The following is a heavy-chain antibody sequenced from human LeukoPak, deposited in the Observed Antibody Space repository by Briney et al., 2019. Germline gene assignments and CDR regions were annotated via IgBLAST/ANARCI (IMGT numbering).Heavy chain of an antibody. J-gene: IGHJ4*02. CDR1: GVTFSNYS. V-gene: IGHV3-23*01. CDR2: ISRSGANT. Sequence: PGGSLRLSCTASGVTFSNYSMSWVRQAAGKGLEWVSSISRSGANTYYADSVKGRFTISRDNSKDTLYLQMNSLRAEDTAVYYCAKRGSDGDYHFDSWGQGSLVTVSS. D-gene: IGHD4-17*01. CDR3: AKRGSDGDYHFDS.